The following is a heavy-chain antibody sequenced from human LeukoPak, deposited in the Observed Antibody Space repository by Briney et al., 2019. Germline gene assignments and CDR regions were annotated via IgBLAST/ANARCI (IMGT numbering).Heavy chain of an antibody. CDR2: ISFDGSNQ. D-gene: IGHD5-18*01. Sequence: PGGSLRLSCAASGFTFNSYATHWVRQAPGKGLEWVAVISFDGSNQYYADSVKGRFTISRDNSKNTLYLQMNNLRAEDTAVYYCARDSDTAMPLPEGYFDYWGQGTLVTVSS. V-gene: IGHV3-30*04. CDR1: GFTFNSYA. CDR3: ARDSDTAMPLPEGYFDY. J-gene: IGHJ4*02.